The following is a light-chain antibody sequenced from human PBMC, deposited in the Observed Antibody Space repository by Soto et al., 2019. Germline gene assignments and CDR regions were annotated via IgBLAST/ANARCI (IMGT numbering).Light chain of an antibody. V-gene: IGKV3-15*01. J-gene: IGKJ1*01. CDR1: TGAVTN. CDR2: RAS. CDR3: LQYHNLWA. Sequence: SLTGSPGGTVTLTCGSSTGAVTNGHYPYWYQQRPGQAPRLLIYRASTRATGIPARFSGSGSGTEFTLTISSLQSEDFTVYSCLQYHNLWAFGQGTKVDIK.